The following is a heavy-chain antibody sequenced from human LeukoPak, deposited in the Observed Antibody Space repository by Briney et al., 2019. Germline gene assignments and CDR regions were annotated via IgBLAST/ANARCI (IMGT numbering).Heavy chain of an antibody. Sequence: GRSLRLSCAASGFTFGSYGMHWVRQAPGKGLEWVAVIWYDGSNKYYAGSVKGRFTISRDNSKNTLDLQMNSLRAADTAVYYCARDGLRGNNWFDPWGQGTLVTVSS. V-gene: IGHV3-33*01. CDR1: GFTFGSYG. CDR3: ARDGLRGNNWFDP. CDR2: IWYDGSNK. J-gene: IGHJ5*02. D-gene: IGHD5-24*01.